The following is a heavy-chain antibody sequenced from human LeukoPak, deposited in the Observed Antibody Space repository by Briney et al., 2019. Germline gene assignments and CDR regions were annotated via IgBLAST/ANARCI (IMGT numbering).Heavy chain of an antibody. V-gene: IGHV3-21*01. CDR2: ISSSSSYI. CDR3: ARGMAAYYDFWSGYYTGLSFDY. Sequence: GGSLGLSCAASGFTFSSYSMNWVRQAPGKGLEWVSSISSSSSYIYYADSVKGRFTISRDNAKNSLYLQMNSLRAEDTAVYYCARGMAAYYDFWSGYYTGLSFDYWGQGTLVTVSS. CDR1: GFTFSSYS. D-gene: IGHD3-3*01. J-gene: IGHJ4*02.